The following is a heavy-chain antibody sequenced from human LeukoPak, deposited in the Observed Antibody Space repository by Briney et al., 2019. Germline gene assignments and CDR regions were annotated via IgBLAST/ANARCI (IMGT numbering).Heavy chain of an antibody. J-gene: IGHJ3*02. Sequence: PSETLSLTCAVYGGSFSGYYWSWIRQPPGKGLEWIGEINHSGSTNYNPSLKSRVTISVDTSKNQFSLKLSSVTAADTAVYYCARPYSSGWYSGMDAFDIWGQGTMVTVSS. CDR2: INHSGST. CDR1: GGSFSGYY. V-gene: IGHV4-34*01. CDR3: ARPYSSGWYSGMDAFDI. D-gene: IGHD6-19*01.